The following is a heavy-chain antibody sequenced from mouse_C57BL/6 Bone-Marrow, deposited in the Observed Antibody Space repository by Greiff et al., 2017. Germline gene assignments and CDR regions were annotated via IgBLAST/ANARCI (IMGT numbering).Heavy chain of an antibody. CDR1: GYTFTSYW. V-gene: IGHV1-53*01. CDR3: ARSGYYGSLFAY. CDR2: INPSNGGT. J-gene: IGHJ3*01. Sequence: QVQLQQPGTELVKPGASVKLSCKASGYTFTSYWMHWVKQRPGQGLEWIGNINPSNGGTNYNEKFKSKATLTVAKSSSPAYMQRSRLTSAASAVXYCARSGYYGSLFAYWGQGTLVTVSA. D-gene: IGHD1-1*01.